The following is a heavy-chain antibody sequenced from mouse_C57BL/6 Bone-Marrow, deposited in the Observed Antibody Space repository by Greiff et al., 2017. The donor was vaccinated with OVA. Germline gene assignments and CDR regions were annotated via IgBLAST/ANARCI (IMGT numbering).Heavy chain of an antibody. D-gene: IGHD1-1*01. CDR2: ISRGSSTI. Sequence: EVMLVESGGGLVKPGGSLKLSCAASGFTFSDYGMHWVRQAPEKGLEWVAYISRGSSTIYYADTVKGRFTISRDTAKNTLFMHMTSLRSEDTALYYCARTCSYYYALYYWGQGTSVTGSA. J-gene: IGHJ4*01. V-gene: IGHV5-17*01. CDR1: GFTFSDYG. CDR3: ARTCSYYYALYY.